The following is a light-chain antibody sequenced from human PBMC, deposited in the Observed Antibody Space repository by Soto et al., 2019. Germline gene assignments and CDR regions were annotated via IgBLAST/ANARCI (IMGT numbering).Light chain of an antibody. CDR1: SRDVGGYNS. CDR3: SSYTTGGSYV. Sequence: QPVLTQPASVSGSPGLSIAISCTGTSRDVGGYNSVSWYQQQPGKVPKLMIYDVSNRPSGVSNRFSGSKSGNTASLTISGLQAEDEGDYYCSSYTTGGSYVFGTGTKLT. CDR2: DVS. V-gene: IGLV2-14*01. J-gene: IGLJ1*01.